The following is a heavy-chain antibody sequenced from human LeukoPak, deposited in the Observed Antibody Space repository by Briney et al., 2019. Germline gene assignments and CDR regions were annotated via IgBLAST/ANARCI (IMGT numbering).Heavy chain of an antibody. J-gene: IGHJ4*02. D-gene: IGHD3/OR15-3a*01. CDR3: ARDLWTAPLDY. CDR2: ISAYNGNT. V-gene: IGHV1-18*04. CDR1: GYTFTGYY. Sequence: ASVKVSCKASGYTFTGYYMHWVRQAPGQGLEWMGWISAYNGNTNYAQKLQGRVTMTTDTSTSTAYMELRSLRSDDTAVYYCARDLWTAPLDYWGQGTLVTVSS.